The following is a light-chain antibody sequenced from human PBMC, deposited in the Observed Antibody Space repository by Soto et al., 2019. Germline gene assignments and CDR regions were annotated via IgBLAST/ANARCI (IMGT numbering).Light chain of an antibody. CDR3: SSYTSSSTPFV. J-gene: IGLJ1*01. CDR1: SSDIGGYDY. CDR2: EVS. V-gene: IGLV2-14*01. Sequence: QSVLTQPASVSGSPGQSITISCTGTSSDIGGYDYVSWYQHHPGKAPKLMIYEVSNRPSGISNRFSGSKSANTAPLTISGLQAEDEADYYCSSYTSSSTPFVFGTGTKVTVL.